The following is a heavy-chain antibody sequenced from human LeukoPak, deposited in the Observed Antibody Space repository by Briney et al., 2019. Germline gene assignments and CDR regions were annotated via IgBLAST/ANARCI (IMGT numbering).Heavy chain of an antibody. V-gene: IGHV1-69*04. CDR3: ARFSVSRCGGDCYCGMDV. CDR2: IIPILGIA. Sequence: ASVKVSCKASGGTFSSYAISWVRQAPGQGLEWMGRIIPILGIANYAQKFQGRVTITADKSTSTAYMELSSLRSEDTAVYYCARFSVSRCGGDCYCGMDVWGQGTTVTVSS. CDR1: GGTFSSYA. J-gene: IGHJ6*02. D-gene: IGHD2-21*01.